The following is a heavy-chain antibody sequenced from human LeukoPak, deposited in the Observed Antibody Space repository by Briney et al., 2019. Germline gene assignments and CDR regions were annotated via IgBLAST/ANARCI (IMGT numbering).Heavy chain of an antibody. Sequence: GGSLRLSCAASGFTVSSNYMSWVRQAPGKGLEWVSAISGSGGSTYYADSVKGRFTISRDNAKNSLYLQMNSLRAEDTAVYYCASEIAAAEGYWGQGTTVTVSS. CDR1: GFTVSSNY. V-gene: IGHV3-11*04. J-gene: IGHJ6*02. CDR3: ASEIAAAEGY. D-gene: IGHD6-13*01. CDR2: ISGSGGST.